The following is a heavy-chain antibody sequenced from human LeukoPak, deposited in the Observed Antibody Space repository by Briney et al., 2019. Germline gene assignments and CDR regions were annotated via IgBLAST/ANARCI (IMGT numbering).Heavy chain of an antibody. D-gene: IGHD4-17*01. CDR2: IKSKTDGGTT. CDR3: TTDFSRHGDYL. V-gene: IGHV3-15*01. J-gene: IGHJ5*02. CDR1: GFTFSNAW. Sequence: GGSLRLSCAASGFTFSNAWMSWVRQAPGKGLEWVGRIKSKTDGGTTDYAAPVKGRFTISRDDSKNTLYQQMNSLKTEDTAVYYCTTDFSRHGDYLWGQGTLVTVSS.